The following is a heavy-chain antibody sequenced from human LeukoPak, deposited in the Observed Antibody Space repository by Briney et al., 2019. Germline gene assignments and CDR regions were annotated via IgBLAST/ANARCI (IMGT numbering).Heavy chain of an antibody. J-gene: IGHJ4*02. Sequence: GASVKVSCKASGYTFSNYAIHWVRQAPGQRLEWMGWINPYNGDTEYSQKLQGRVSITMDTSASTAYMDLSTLRSEDTAVYYCARGSSSDWPLEYWGRGILVTVSS. CDR1: GYTFSNYA. CDR3: ARGSSSDWPLEY. V-gene: IGHV1-3*01. D-gene: IGHD6-19*01. CDR2: INPYNGDT.